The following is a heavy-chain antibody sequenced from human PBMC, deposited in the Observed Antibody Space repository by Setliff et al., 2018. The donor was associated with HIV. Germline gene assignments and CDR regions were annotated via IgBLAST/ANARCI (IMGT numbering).Heavy chain of an antibody. J-gene: IGHJ4*01. CDR2: MYKGGKT. D-gene: IGHD1-26*01. V-gene: IGHV3-66*01. CDR3: ARDKWASGFDF. Sequence: PGGSLRLSCAAFGFTFNDYAMHWVRQVPGKGLEWVTVMYKGGKTYYADFVKGRFTISRDNARNSFYLQMNSLRVDDTAVYFCARDKWASGFDFWGHGTLVTVSS. CDR1: GFTFNDYA.